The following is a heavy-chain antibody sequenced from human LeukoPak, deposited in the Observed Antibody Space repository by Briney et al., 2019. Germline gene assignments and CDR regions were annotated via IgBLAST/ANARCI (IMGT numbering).Heavy chain of an antibody. J-gene: IGHJ4*02. CDR2: ISYDGSNK. CDR1: GFAFSSYA. CDR3: AKDSRAVAGFDY. Sequence: GRSLRLSCAASGFAFSSYAMHWVRQAPGKGLEWVAVISYDGSNKYYADSVKGRFTISRDNSKNTLYLQMNSLRAEDTAVYYCAKDSRAVAGFDYWGQGTLVTVSS. V-gene: IGHV3-30*04. D-gene: IGHD6-19*01.